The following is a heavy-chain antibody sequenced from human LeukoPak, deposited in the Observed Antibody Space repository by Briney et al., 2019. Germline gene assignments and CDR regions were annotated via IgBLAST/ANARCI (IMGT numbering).Heavy chain of an antibody. Sequence: RASVKVSCKASGYTFTAYYMHWVRQAPGQGLEWMGWINPDSGVTNYAQKFQGRVTMTRATSITTAYMELSRLRSDDTAIYYCARAYCSGGDCYSKSNFDSWGQGTLVTVSP. D-gene: IGHD2-15*01. CDR1: GYTFTAYY. V-gene: IGHV1-2*02. J-gene: IGHJ4*02. CDR3: ARAYCSGGDCYSKSNFDS. CDR2: INPDSGVT.